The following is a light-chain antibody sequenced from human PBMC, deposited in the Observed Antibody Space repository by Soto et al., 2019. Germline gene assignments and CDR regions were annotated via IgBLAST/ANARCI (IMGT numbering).Light chain of an antibody. J-gene: IGKJ1*01. CDR2: GAS. V-gene: IGKV3-20*01. CDR1: QSVSSSY. Sequence: SVLTQSPGTLSLSPGERATLSCRASQSVSSSYLGWYPQKPGQAPRLLIYGASSSATGIPDRFNGGGSGADSILTISMVQPEDAAVYCCQQGDSPPNTFGQGTRVDNK. CDR3: QQGDSPPNT.